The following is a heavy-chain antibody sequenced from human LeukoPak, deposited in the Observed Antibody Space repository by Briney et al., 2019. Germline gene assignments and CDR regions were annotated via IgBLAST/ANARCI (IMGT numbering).Heavy chain of an antibody. CDR2: ISGSGGRT. V-gene: IGHV3-23*01. J-gene: IGHJ4*02. CDR1: GFTFSSYA. D-gene: IGHD6-19*01. Sequence: GGSLRLSCAASGFTFSSYAMSWVRQAPGKGLEWVSLISGSGGRTYYADSVKGRFTISRDNSKNTLYLQMNSLRAEDTAVYYCAKVLFTAVDGTADYWGEGTLVTVSS. CDR3: AKVLFTAVDGTADY.